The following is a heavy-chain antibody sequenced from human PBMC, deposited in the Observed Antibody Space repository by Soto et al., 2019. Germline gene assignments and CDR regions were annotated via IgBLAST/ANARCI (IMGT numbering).Heavy chain of an antibody. J-gene: IGHJ4*02. V-gene: IGHV1-8*01. Sequence: ASVRVSCKTSGYTFTSYDIYWVRQATGQGLEWMGWMNPSTGKSRYAQKFQDRVTMTSDTSISTAHMELSSLRYEDTAVYYCARRAETNGWNGFGADKYYFDFWGQGTLVTVSS. CDR2: MNPSTGKS. CDR1: GYTFTSYD. D-gene: IGHD1-1*01. CDR3: ARRAETNGWNGFGADKYYFDF.